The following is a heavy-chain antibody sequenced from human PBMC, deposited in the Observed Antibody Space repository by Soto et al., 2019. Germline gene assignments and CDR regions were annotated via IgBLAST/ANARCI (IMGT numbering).Heavy chain of an antibody. CDR1: GGSISSYY. Sequence: QVQLQESGPGLVKPSETLSLTCTVSGGSISSYYWSWIRQPPGKGLEWIGYIYYSGSTNYNPSLKSRYTRSVDTSKNQFPLKLRSVTAADTAVYYCARDRPPGGSYVDYWGQGTLVTVSS. V-gene: IGHV4-59*01. J-gene: IGHJ4*02. CDR3: ARDRPPGGSYVDY. D-gene: IGHD3-16*01. CDR2: IYYSGST.